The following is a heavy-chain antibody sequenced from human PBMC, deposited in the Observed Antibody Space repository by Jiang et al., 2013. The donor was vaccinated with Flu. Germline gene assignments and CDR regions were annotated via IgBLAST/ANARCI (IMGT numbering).Heavy chain of an antibody. Sequence: WWSWVRQPPGKGLEWIGEIYHSGSTNYNPPLKSRVTISVDKSKNQFSLKLSSVTAADTAVYYCARHPNYYDSRGYYYAMDVWGQGTTVTVSS. CDR3: ARHPNYYDSRGYYYAMDV. V-gene: IGHV4-4*02. J-gene: IGHJ6*02. CDR1: W. D-gene: IGHD3-22*01. CDR2: IYHSGST.